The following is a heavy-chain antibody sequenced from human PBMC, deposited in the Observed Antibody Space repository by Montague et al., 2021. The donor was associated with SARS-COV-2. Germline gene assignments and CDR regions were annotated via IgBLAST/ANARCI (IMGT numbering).Heavy chain of an antibody. CDR3: ARLRSSSNWYFDL. Sequence: TLSLTCTVSGGSISSGGYYWGWIRQHPGKGLEWIGYIYYSGSTYYNPSLKSRVTISVDTSKNQFSLKLSSVTAADTAVYYCARLRSSSNWYFDLWGRGTLVTVSS. CDR1: GGSISSGGYY. CDR2: IYYSGST. J-gene: IGHJ2*01. D-gene: IGHD6-6*01. V-gene: IGHV4-31*03.